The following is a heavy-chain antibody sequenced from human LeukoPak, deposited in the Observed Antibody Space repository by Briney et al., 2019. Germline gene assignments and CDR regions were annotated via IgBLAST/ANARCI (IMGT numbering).Heavy chain of an antibody. D-gene: IGHD2-2*01. CDR3: ARAPRVGVPAAFSIAFDI. CDR1: GYTFTGYY. J-gene: IGHJ3*02. V-gene: IGHV1-2*02. CDR2: INPNSGGT. Sequence: GASVKVSCKASGYTFTGYYMHWVRQAPGQGLEWMGWINPNSGGTNYAQKFQGRVTMTGDTSISTAYMELSRLRSDDTAAYYCARAPRVGVPAAFSIAFDIWGQGTMVTVSS.